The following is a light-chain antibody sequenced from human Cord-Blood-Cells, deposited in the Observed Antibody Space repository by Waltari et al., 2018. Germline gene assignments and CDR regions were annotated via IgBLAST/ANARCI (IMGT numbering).Light chain of an antibody. CDR3: QQSYSTLT. CDR2: AAS. Sequence: DIQMTQSPSSLSASVGDRVTITCRASQSISSYLNWYQQKPGKAPKLPIYAASSLQSGFPSRFSGSGSGTDFTLTISSLQPEDFATYYCQQSYSTLTFGGGTKVEIK. J-gene: IGKJ4*01. CDR1: QSISSY. V-gene: IGKV1-39*01.